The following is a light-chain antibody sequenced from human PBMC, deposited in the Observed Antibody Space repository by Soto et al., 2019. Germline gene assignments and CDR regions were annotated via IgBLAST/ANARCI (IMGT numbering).Light chain of an antibody. V-gene: IGLV2-14*01. J-gene: IGLJ3*02. CDR2: QVS. Sequence: QSALTQPASVCGSPGQPITISCAGTSSDIGYYNYVSWYQQHPGKAPKLMIYQVSHRPSGVSNRFSGSKSGYTASLTISGLQADDEADYHCTSFTSSNTWVFGGGTQLTVL. CDR1: SSDIGYYNY. CDR3: TSFTSSNTWV.